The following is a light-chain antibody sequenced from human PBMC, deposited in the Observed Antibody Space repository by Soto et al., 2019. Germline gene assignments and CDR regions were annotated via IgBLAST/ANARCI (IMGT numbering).Light chain of an antibody. V-gene: IGLV1-40*01. CDR3: QSSDSRLSGSDV. Sequence: QSVLPQPPSVSGAPGQRVTISCTGSSSNIGAGYDVNWYQQLPGTAPKLRIFGDSNRPSGVPDRCSGSKSGTSASLAITGLQAADEADYYCQSSDSRLSGSDVFGTGTKLTVL. CDR2: GDS. J-gene: IGLJ1*01. CDR1: SSNIGAGYD.